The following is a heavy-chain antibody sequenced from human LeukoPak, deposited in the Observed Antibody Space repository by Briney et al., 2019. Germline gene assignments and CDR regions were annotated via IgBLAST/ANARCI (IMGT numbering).Heavy chain of an antibody. CDR3: ARTAEYYYGSGSSRYFDY. V-gene: IGHV3-30*02. CDR2: IRYDAINK. Sequence: GGSLRLSCAASGFTFSTYGMHWVRQAPGKGLEWVAFIRYDAINKYYADSVKGRFTISRDNSKNTLYLQMNSLRGEDPAVYYCARTAEYYYGSGSSRYFDYWGQGTLVTVSS. CDR1: GFTFSTYG. D-gene: IGHD3-10*01. J-gene: IGHJ4*02.